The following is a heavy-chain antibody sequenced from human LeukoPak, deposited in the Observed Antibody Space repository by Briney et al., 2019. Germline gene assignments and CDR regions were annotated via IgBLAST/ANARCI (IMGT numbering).Heavy chain of an antibody. CDR3: ARGLIAARPGWFDP. Sequence: GASVKVSCKASGYTFTTYGINWVRQAPGQGLEWMGWISAYNGNTNYAQNLQGRVTLTTDTSASTAYMELRSLRSDDTAVYYCARGLIAARPGWFDPWGQGTLVIVSS. D-gene: IGHD6-6*01. J-gene: IGHJ5*02. CDR2: ISAYNGNT. V-gene: IGHV1-18*04. CDR1: GYTFTTYG.